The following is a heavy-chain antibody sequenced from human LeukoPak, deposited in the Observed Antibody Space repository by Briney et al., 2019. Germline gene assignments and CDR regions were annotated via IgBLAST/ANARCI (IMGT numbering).Heavy chain of an antibody. Sequence: ASVKVSCKASGYTFKSYDINWVQQATGQGLEWMGWMNPNSGNTGYAQKFQGRVTMTRNTSISTAYMELSSLRSEDTAVYYCAREGSRSTDYWGQGTLVTVSS. CDR3: AREGSRSTDY. CDR2: MNPNSGNT. CDR1: GYTFKSYD. J-gene: IGHJ4*02. D-gene: IGHD3-16*01. V-gene: IGHV1-8*01.